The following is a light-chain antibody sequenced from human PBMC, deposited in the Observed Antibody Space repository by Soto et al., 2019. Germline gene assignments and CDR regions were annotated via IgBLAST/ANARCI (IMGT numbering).Light chain of an antibody. CDR2: GAS. J-gene: IGKJ1*01. V-gene: IGKV3-20*01. Sequence: EVVLTQSPGTLSLSPGERATLSCRASQSVSATYIAWYQQKSGQAPRLLLYGASSRATGIPDRFSGSGSGTEFTLTIDRLEPEDFATYYCQQNGSSPRAFGQGTKVDIK. CDR3: QQNGSSPRA. CDR1: QSVSATY.